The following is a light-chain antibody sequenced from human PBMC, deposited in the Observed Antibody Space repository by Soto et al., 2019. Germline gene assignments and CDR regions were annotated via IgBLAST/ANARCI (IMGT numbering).Light chain of an antibody. V-gene: IGKV1-8*01. J-gene: IGKJ1*01. CDR2: AAS. Sequence: AIRMTQSPSSLSASTGDRVTITCRASQGISSYLAWYQQKPGKAPKLLIYAASTLQSGVPSRFSGSGSGTDFTLTISCLQPEDFATYYCQQYYSYTPWTLGQGTKVDIK. CDR3: QQYYSYTPWT. CDR1: QGISSY.